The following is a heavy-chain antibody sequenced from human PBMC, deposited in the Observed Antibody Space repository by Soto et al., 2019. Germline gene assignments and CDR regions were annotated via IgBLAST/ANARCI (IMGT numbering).Heavy chain of an antibody. J-gene: IGHJ4*02. CDR3: ARVFGYSSSWYYFDY. CDR1: GFTFSSYW. CDR2: INSDGSST. Sequence: GGSLRLSCAASGFTFSSYWMHWVRQAPGKGLVWVSRINSDGSSTNYADSVKGRFTISRDNAKNTLYLQMNSLRAEDTAVYYCARVFGYSSSWYYFDYWGQGTLVTVSS. D-gene: IGHD6-13*01. V-gene: IGHV3-74*01.